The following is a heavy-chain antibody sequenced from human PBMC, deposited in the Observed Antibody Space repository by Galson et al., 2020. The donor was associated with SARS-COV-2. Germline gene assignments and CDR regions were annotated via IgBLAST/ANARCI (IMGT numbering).Heavy chain of an antibody. V-gene: IGHV3-7*01. Sequence: GGSLRLTCTASGFTFSSYWMTWVRKAPGKGLDRVANIKKDGSEKNDVDSVKGRFTISRDNAKNSLYLQMNSLRAEDTAVYYCARVGSSSWYFDYWGQGTRVTVSS. CDR2: IKKDGSEK. CDR1: GFTFSSYW. D-gene: IGHD6-13*01. CDR3: ARVGSSSWYFDY. J-gene: IGHJ4*02.